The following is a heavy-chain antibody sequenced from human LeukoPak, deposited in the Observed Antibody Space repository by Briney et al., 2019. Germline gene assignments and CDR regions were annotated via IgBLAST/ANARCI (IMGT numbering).Heavy chain of an antibody. D-gene: IGHD5-24*01. CDR1: GFTFSSYA. Sequence: GGSLRLSCAASGFTFSSYAMSWVRQAPGKGLEWVSAISGSGGSTYYSDSVKGRFTISRDTSKNTLFLQMNSLRADDTAVYFCAKDRLMATGYFDYWGQGTLVTVSS. CDR2: ISGSGGST. J-gene: IGHJ4*02. CDR3: AKDRLMATGYFDY. V-gene: IGHV3-23*01.